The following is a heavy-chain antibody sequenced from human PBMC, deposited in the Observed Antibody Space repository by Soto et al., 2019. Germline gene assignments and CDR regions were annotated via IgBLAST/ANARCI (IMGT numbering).Heavy chain of an antibody. V-gene: IGHV1-18*01. CDR3: ARDLNLGLGDY. J-gene: IGHJ4*02. Sequence: QVQLVQSGAEVKKPGASVKVSCKASGYTFTSYGISWVRQAPGQGLEWMGWINPYNGNTKNAQKLQGRVTMTTDTSASTAYMELRSLRSGDTAVYYCARDLNLGLGDYWGQGTLFTVSS. D-gene: IGHD7-27*01. CDR2: INPYNGNT. CDR1: GYTFTSYG.